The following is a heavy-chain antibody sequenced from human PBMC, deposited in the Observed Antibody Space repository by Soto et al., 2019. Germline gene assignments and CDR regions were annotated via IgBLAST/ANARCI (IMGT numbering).Heavy chain of an antibody. D-gene: IGHD6-19*01. J-gene: IGHJ6*04. CDR3: AKARQAQSHYYSGMDV. Sequence: EVQLLESGGGLAQPGGSLRLSCAASGFTFSNNAMNWVRHAPGKGLEWVSGISGTGYGTYYADSVKSRFTISRDSSNNTLYLQMNSLRGEDTAIYYCAKARQAQSHYYSGMDVWGKGTPVTVSS. CDR1: GFTFSNNA. V-gene: IGHV3-23*01. CDR2: ISGTGYGT.